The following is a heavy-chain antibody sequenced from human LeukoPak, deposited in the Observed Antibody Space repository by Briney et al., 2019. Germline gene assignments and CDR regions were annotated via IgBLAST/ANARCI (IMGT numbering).Heavy chain of an antibody. V-gene: IGHV3-7*01. J-gene: IGHJ3*02. CDR1: GFTFSSYW. CDR3: AKDLYVTMIAHAFDI. CDR2: IKQDGSEK. D-gene: IGHD3-22*01. Sequence: PGGSLRLSCAASGFTFSSYWMSWVRQAPGKGLEWVANIKQDGSEKHYVDSVKGRFTISRDNAKNSLYLQMNSLRAEDTAVYYCAKDLYVTMIAHAFDIWGQGTMVTVSS.